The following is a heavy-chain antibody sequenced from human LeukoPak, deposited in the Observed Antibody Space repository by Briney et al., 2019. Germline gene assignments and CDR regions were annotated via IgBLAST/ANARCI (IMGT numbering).Heavy chain of an antibody. CDR2: IYYIGST. CDR3: AREHSYYDSSGYYYGSGYFDY. Sequence: RSSETLSLTCTVSGGSMSTYYWSWIRQPPGKGLEWIGYIYYIGSTNYKPSLKCRVIISVDTSKNQFSVKPSSLTAADTAVYSCAREHSYYDSSGYYYGSGYFDYWGQGTLVTVSS. D-gene: IGHD3-22*01. CDR1: GGSMSTYY. J-gene: IGHJ4*02. V-gene: IGHV4-59*01.